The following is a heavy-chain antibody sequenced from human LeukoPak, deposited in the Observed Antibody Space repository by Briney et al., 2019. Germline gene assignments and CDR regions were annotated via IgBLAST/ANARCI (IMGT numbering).Heavy chain of an antibody. D-gene: IGHD2-2*01. CDR3: ARLGYCSSTSCSNYYYYGMDV. J-gene: IGHJ6*02. V-gene: IGHV4-34*01. Sequence: SETLPLTCAVYGGSFSGYYWSWIRQPPGKGLEWIGEINHSGSTNYNPSLKSRVTISVDTSKNQFSLKLSSVTAADTAVYYCARLGYCSSTSCSNYYYYGMDVWGQGTTVTVSS. CDR2: INHSGST. CDR1: GGSFSGYY.